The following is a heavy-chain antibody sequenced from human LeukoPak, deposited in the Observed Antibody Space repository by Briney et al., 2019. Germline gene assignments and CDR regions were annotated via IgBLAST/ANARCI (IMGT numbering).Heavy chain of an antibody. CDR1: GGSFSGYY. Sequence: PSETLSLTYAVYGGSFSGYYWSWIRQPPGKGLEWIGEINHSGSTNYNPSLKSRVTISVDTSKNQFSLKLSSVTAADTAVYYCARVPRVVPAATSMYYYYGMDVWGQGTTVTVSS. CDR2: INHSGST. D-gene: IGHD2-2*01. CDR3: ARVPRVVPAATSMYYYYGMDV. J-gene: IGHJ6*02. V-gene: IGHV4-34*01.